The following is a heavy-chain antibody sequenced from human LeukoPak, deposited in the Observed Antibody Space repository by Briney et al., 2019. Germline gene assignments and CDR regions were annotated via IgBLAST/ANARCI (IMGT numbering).Heavy chain of an antibody. D-gene: IGHD6-13*01. Sequence: SETLSLTCTVSGGSISSYYWSWIRQPPGKGLEWIGYIYYSGSTNYNPSLKSRVTISVDTSKNQFSLKLSSVTAADTAVYYCARVAAAGTIDYWGQGTLVTVSS. CDR1: GGSISSYY. V-gene: IGHV4-59*12. CDR2: IYYSGST. J-gene: IGHJ4*02. CDR3: ARVAAAGTIDY.